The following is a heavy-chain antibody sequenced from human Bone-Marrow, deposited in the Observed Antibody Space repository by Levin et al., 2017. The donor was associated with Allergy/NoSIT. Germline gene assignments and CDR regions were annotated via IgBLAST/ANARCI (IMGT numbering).Heavy chain of an antibody. CDR1: GGSMTSYY. CDR3: ARQTSGSPRIWFDP. Sequence: GSLRLSCTVSGGSMTSYYWSWIRQPPGKGLEWIGYIYYSGSTKYNPSLKSRVTISVDTSKNQFSLTLSSVTAADTAVYYCARQTSGSPRIWFDPWGQGTLVTVSS. J-gene: IGHJ5*02. D-gene: IGHD5-12*01. V-gene: IGHV4-59*01. CDR2: IYYSGST.